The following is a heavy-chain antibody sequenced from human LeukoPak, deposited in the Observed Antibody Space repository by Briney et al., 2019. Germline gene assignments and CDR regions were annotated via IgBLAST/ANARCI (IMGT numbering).Heavy chain of an antibody. Sequence: SETLSLTCTVSGGSISPYYWSWIRQPPGKGLEWIGYIYYSGSTNYNPSLKSRVTISVDTSKNQFSLKLSSVTAADTAVYYCARDYYDSSGYFDYWGQGTLVTVSS. CDR1: GGSISPYY. CDR2: IYYSGST. CDR3: ARDYYDSSGYFDY. V-gene: IGHV4-59*01. D-gene: IGHD3-22*01. J-gene: IGHJ4*02.